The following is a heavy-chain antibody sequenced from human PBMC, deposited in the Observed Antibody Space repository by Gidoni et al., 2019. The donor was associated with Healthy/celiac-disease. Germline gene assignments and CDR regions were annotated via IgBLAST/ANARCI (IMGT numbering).Heavy chain of an antibody. D-gene: IGHD2-2*02. CDR2: IYPGYSDT. CDR1: GYSFTSYW. J-gene: IGHJ3*02. Sequence: EVQLVQSGAEVKKPGESLKISCKGSGYSFTSYWIGWVRQMPGKGLEWMGIIYPGYSDTRYSPSFQGQVTISADKSISTAYLQWSSLKASDTAMYYCARFDVVVPAAIHAFDIWGQGTMVTVSS. V-gene: IGHV5-51*01. CDR3: ARFDVVVPAAIHAFDI.